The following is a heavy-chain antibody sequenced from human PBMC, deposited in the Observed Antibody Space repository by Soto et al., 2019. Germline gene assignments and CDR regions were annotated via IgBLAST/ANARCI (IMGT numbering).Heavy chain of an antibody. J-gene: IGHJ4*02. D-gene: IGHD3-22*01. CDR3: ARDGGYYYDSSGYLN. Sequence: GASVKVSCKASGGTFSSYAISWVRQAPGQGLEWMGGIIPIFGTANYAQKFQGRVTITADESTSTAYMELSSLRSEDTAVYYCARDGGYYYDSSGYLNWGQGTLVTVYS. V-gene: IGHV1-69*13. CDR1: GGTFSSYA. CDR2: IIPIFGTA.